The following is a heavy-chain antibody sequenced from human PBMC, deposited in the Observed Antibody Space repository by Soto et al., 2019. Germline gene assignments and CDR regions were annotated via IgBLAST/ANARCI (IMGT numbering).Heavy chain of an antibody. CDR3: ARGRYGDY. D-gene: IGHD1-1*01. CDR2: ISAHDGNA. V-gene: IGHV1-18*01. CDR1: GYGFTTYG. Sequence: QVHLVQSGAEVKKPGASVKVSCKGSGYGFTTYGITWVRQAPGQGLEWMGWISAHDGNANYAQQRQGRVTGTRDTCTSTAYMELRSLRSDDTAVYYCARGRYGDYWGQGALVTVSS. J-gene: IGHJ4*02.